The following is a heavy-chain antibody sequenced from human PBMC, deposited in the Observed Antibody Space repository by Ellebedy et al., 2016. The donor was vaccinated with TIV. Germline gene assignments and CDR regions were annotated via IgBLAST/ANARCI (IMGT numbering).Heavy chain of an antibody. CDR1: GYTLTELS. CDR3: ATGCSGGSCYGVYWFDP. CDR2: FDPEDGET. D-gene: IGHD2-15*01. J-gene: IGHJ5*02. Sequence: AASVKVSCKVSGYTLTELSMHWVRQAPGKGLEWMGGFDPEDGETIYAQKFQGRVTMTEDTSTDTAYMELSSLRSEDTAVYYCATGCSGGSCYGVYWFDPWGQGTLVTVSS. V-gene: IGHV1-24*01.